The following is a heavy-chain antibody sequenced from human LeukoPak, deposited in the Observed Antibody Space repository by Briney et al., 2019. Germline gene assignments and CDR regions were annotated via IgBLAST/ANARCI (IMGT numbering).Heavy chain of an antibody. V-gene: IGHV3-53*01. Sequence: GGSLRLSCAASGFTFSSYAMSWVRQAPGKGLEWVSVIYSGGSTYYADSVKGRFTISRDNSKNTLYLQMNSLRAEDTAVYYCASVDTAIWGVDYWGQGTLVTVSS. CDR2: IYSGGST. CDR1: GFTFSSYA. CDR3: ASVDTAIWGVDY. D-gene: IGHD5-18*01. J-gene: IGHJ4*02.